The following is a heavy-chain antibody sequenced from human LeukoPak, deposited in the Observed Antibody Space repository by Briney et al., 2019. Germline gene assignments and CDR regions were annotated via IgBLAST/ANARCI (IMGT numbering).Heavy chain of an antibody. V-gene: IGHV1-46*01. D-gene: IGHD3-22*01. CDR3: ARGMGNDYYDRGLCGYFDH. J-gene: IGHJ4*02. CDR1: GGTFSSYA. CDR2: INPSGGST. Sequence: ASVKVSCKASGGTFSSYAISWVRQAPGQGLEWMGIINPSGGSTSYAQKFQGRVTMTRDTSTSTVYMELSSLRSEDTAVYYCARGMGNDYYDRGLCGYFDHWGQGTLVTVSS.